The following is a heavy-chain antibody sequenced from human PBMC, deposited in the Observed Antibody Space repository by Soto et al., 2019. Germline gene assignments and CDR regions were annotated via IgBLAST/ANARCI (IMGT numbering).Heavy chain of an antibody. CDR1: GSTFINYG. Sequence: QVQLVQSGPEVKKPGASVKVSCKTSGSTFINYGISWVRQAPGQGLEWMGWINPDNGNTNFAQRLQGRVTMTADRSTRTAYMELRSLRFADTAMYYCARVGGAVVTADYWGQGTLVTVSS. V-gene: IGHV1-18*01. J-gene: IGHJ4*02. CDR3: ARVGGAVVTADY. D-gene: IGHD2-15*01. CDR2: INPDNGNT.